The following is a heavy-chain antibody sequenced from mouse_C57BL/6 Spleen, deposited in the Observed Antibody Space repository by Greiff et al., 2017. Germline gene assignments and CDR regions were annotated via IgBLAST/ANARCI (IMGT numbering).Heavy chain of an antibody. CDR3: ARGPFTTVVFDY. Sequence: QVQLKESGPGLVQPSQSLSITCTVSGFSLTSYGVHWVRQSPGKGLEWLGVIWSGGSTDYNAAFISRLSISKDNSKSQVFFKMNSLQADDTAIYYCARGPFTTVVFDYWGQGTTLTVSS. D-gene: IGHD1-1*01. J-gene: IGHJ2*01. CDR2: IWSGGST. V-gene: IGHV2-2*01. CDR1: GFSLTSYG.